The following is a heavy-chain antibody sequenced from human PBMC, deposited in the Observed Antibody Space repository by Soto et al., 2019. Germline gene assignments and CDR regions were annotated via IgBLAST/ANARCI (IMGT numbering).Heavy chain of an antibody. D-gene: IGHD5-12*01. J-gene: IGHJ5*02. CDR1: GGTFSSYT. V-gene: IGHV1-69*04. Sequence: ASVKVSCKASGGTFSSYTISWVRQAPGQGLEWMGRIIPILGIANYAQKFQGRVTITADKSTSTAYMELSSLRSEDTAVYYCARDPVVAPGWFDPWGQGTLVTVSS. CDR2: IIPILGIA. CDR3: ARDPVVAPGWFDP.